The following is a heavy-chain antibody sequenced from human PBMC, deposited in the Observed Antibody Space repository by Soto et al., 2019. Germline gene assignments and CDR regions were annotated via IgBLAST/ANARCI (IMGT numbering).Heavy chain of an antibody. CDR2: TYFRSKWYN. CDR1: GDSGSSNTSS. CDR3: AKGDNLGPKTGYAFDP. D-gene: IGHD5-12*01. V-gene: IGHV6-1*01. J-gene: IGHJ5*02. Sequence: SQTLSLTCAISGDSGSSNTSSCNWIRHSPSRGLEWLGRTYFRSKWYNDYAVSVKSRIIINPDTSNNQFSLQLNSVTPEDTAVYFCAKGDNLGPKTGYAFDPWGQGIMVTVSS.